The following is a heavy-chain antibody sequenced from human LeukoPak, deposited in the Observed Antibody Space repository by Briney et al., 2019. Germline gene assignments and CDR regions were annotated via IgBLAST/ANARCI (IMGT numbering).Heavy chain of an antibody. J-gene: IGHJ4*02. CDR1: GFIFSSYG. V-gene: IGHV3-7*01. CDR3: VRDPSAGSES. Sequence: GGSLRLSCAASGFIFSSYGMHWVRQAPGKGLEWVANIKRDGSEKNYVDSVKGRFTISRDNAKSSLYLQMNSLRVEDTAVYYCVRDPSAGSESWGQGTLVTVSS. D-gene: IGHD6-25*01. CDR2: IKRDGSEK.